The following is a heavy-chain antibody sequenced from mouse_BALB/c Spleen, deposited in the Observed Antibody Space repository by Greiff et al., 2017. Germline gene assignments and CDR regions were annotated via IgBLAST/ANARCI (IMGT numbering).Heavy chain of an antibody. CDR3: ARGGTVVAKDY. J-gene: IGHJ2*01. D-gene: IGHD1-1*01. Sequence: VQLQQSGAELVRPGSSVKISCKASGFNIKDYYMHWVKQRPEQGLEWIGWIDPENGNTIYDPKFQGKASITADTSSNTAYLQLSSLTSEDTAVYYCARGGTVVAKDYWGQGTTLTVSS. CDR2: IDPENGNT. V-gene: IGHV14-1*02. CDR1: GFNIKDYY.